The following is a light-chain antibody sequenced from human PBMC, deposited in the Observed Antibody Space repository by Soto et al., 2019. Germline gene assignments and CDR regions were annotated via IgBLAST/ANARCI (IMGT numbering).Light chain of an antibody. J-gene: IGKJ4*01. CDR2: AAS. V-gene: IGKV1-8*01. CDR3: QQYYSYPLT. CDR1: QGISSY. Sequence: ALRMTQSPSSFSASTGDRVTITCRASQGISSYLAWYQQKPGKAPKLLIYAASTLQSGVPSRFSGSGSGTDCTLTISCLQSEDFATYYCQQYYSYPLTFGGGTKVEIK.